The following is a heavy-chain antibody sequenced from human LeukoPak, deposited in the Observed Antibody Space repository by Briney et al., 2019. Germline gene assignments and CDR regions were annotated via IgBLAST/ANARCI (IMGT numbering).Heavy chain of an antibody. CDR3: AGDQGLNMGTLYYGMDV. CDR2: ISAYNGNT. V-gene: IGHV1-18*01. D-gene: IGHD3-10*01. Sequence: GASVKVSCKASGYTFTSYGISWVRQAPGQGLEWMGWISAYNGNTNYAQKLQGRVTMTTDTSTSTAYMELRSLRSDDTAVYYCAGDQGLNMGTLYYGMDVWGQGTTVTVSS. CDR1: GYTFTSYG. J-gene: IGHJ6*02.